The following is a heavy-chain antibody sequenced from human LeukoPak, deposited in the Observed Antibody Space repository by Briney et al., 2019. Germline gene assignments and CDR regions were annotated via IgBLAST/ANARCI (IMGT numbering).Heavy chain of an antibody. CDR3: ARAPRYYYGSGSFSAYYYYMDV. Sequence: VASVKVSCKASGGTFSSYAISWVRQAPGQGLEWMGWINPNSGGTNYAQKFQGRVTMTRDTSISTAYMELSRLRSDDTAVCYCARAPRYYYGSGSFSAYYYYMDVWGKGTTVTVSS. V-gene: IGHV1-2*02. CDR2: INPNSGGT. J-gene: IGHJ6*03. D-gene: IGHD3-10*01. CDR1: GGTFSSYA.